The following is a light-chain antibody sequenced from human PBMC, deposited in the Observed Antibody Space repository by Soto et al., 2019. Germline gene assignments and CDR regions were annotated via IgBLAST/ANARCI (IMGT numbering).Light chain of an antibody. CDR2: EVS. J-gene: IGLJ1*01. CDR3: SSYISSSTLV. Sequence: QSALAQPASVSGPPGQSITISCTGTSSDVGAYNYVSWYQQHPGKAPKLMIYEVSNRPSGVSNRFSGSESGNTASLTISGLQAEDEADYYCSSYISSSTLVFGTGTKVTVL. CDR1: SSDVGAYNY. V-gene: IGLV2-14*01.